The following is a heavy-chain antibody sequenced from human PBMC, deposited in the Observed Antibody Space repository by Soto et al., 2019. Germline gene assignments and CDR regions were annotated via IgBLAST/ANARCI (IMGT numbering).Heavy chain of an antibody. Sequence: PGGSLRLFCAASGFTFSSYAMSWVRQAPGKGLEWVSAISGSGGSTYYADSVKGRFTISRDNSKNTLYLQMNSLRAEDTAVYYCAKEGVADIVVVVAETAFDIWGQGTMVTVSS. J-gene: IGHJ3*02. V-gene: IGHV3-23*01. CDR1: GFTFSSYA. CDR2: ISGSGGST. D-gene: IGHD2-15*01. CDR3: AKEGVADIVVVVAETAFDI.